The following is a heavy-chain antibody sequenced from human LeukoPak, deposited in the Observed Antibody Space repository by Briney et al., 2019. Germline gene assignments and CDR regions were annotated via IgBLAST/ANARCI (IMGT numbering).Heavy chain of an antibody. J-gene: IGHJ6*03. CDR1: GGSINSGGFS. CDR3: ARGRIYKGDYYYMDF. Sequence: SETLSLTCTVSGGSINSGGFSWTWIRQPAGKGLEWIGRIYTSGSTKYNPSLRSRVTISVDTSKNQFSLNLRSVTAADTAVYYCARGRIYKGDYYYMDFWGKGTTVSVSS. V-gene: IGHV4-61*02. D-gene: IGHD5-24*01. CDR2: IYTSGST.